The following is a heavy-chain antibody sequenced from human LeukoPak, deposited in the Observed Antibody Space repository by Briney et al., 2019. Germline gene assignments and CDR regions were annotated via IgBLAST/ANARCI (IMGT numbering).Heavy chain of an antibody. Sequence: GGSLRLSCAASGFTFSSYSMNWVRQAPGKGLEWVSSISSSSSTIYYADSVKGRFTISRDNAKNSLYLQMNSLRAEDTAVYYCARGRSSGYYYSPPYNWFDPWGQGTLVTVSS. D-gene: IGHD3-22*01. CDR3: ARGRSSGYYYSPPYNWFDP. J-gene: IGHJ5*02. CDR2: ISSSSSTI. CDR1: GFTFSSYS. V-gene: IGHV3-48*01.